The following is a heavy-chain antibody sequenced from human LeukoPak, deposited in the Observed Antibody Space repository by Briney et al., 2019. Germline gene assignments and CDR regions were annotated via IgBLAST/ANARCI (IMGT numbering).Heavy chain of an antibody. CDR2: ISGSGGST. CDR3: AKDSTPLLVPAAIKDAFDI. Sequence: GGSLRLSFAASGFTFSSYAMGWVRQAPGKGLEWVSTISGSGGSTYYADSVKGRFTISRDNSKNTLYLQMNSLRAEDTAVYYCAKDSTPLLVPAAIKDAFDIWGQGTMVTVSS. V-gene: IGHV3-23*01. J-gene: IGHJ3*02. D-gene: IGHD2-2*01. CDR1: GFTFSSYA.